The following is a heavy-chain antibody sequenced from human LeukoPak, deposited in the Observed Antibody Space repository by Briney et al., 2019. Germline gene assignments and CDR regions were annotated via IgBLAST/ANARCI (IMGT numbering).Heavy chain of an antibody. V-gene: IGHV4-30-2*01. J-gene: IGHJ4*02. D-gene: IGHD6-13*01. CDR2: SYHSGST. CDR3: ARARSYYSSSGPYYFDY. Sequence: PSETLSLTCAVSGGSISSGGYAWSWIRQPPGKGLEWIGYSYHSGSTYYNPSLNSRVTISVDRSKNQFSLKLSSVTAADTVVYYCARARSYYSSSGPYYFDYWGQGTLVTVSS. CDR1: GGSISSGGYA.